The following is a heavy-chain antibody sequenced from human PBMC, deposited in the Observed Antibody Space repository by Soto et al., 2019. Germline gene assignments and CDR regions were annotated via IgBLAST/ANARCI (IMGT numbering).Heavy chain of an antibody. Sequence: SVKGSWKGSGDTFSYYDINWGRQAPGQGLEWMGWIHLESRKTSFAQNFQGRLTMTGDTSIDTAYMDLTSLTSEDTAVYYCAITPGRFAGMAVWGQGTTVTVSS. D-gene: IGHD3-10*01. CDR1: GDTFSYYD. CDR2: IHLESRKT. V-gene: IGHV1-8*01. J-gene: IGHJ6*02. CDR3: AITPGRFAGMAV.